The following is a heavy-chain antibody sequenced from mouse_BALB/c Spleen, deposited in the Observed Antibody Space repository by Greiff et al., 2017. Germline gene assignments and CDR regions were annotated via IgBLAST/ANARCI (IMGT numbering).Heavy chain of an antibody. V-gene: IGHV1-4*01. D-gene: IGHD2-4*01. CDR1: GYTFTSYT. CDR2: INTSSGYT. J-gene: IGHJ2*01. CDR3: ARSEKSMITHIDY. Sequence: VQLQQSGAELARPGASVKMSCKASGYTFTSYTMHWVKQRPGQGLEWIGYINTSSGYTNYNQKFKDKATLTADKSSSTAYMQLSSLTSEDSAVYYCARSEKSMITHIDYWGQGTTLTVSS.